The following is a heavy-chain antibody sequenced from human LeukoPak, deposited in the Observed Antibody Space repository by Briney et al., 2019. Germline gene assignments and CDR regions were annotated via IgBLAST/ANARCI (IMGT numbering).Heavy chain of an antibody. Sequence: SETLSLTCTVSGGSISSSSYYWGWIRQPPGKGLEWIGSIYYSGSTYYNPSLKSRVTISVDTSKNQFSLKLSSVTAADTAVYYCARSRPTHFDYWGQGTLATVSS. J-gene: IGHJ4*02. V-gene: IGHV4-39*01. CDR3: ARSRPTHFDY. CDR2: IYYSGST. CDR1: GGSISSSSYY.